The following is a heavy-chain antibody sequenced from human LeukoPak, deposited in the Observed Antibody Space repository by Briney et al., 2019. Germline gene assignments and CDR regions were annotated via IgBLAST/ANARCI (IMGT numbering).Heavy chain of an antibody. CDR2: SNPSGDST. CDR3: ARWTTTFLDY. D-gene: IGHD1-1*01. J-gene: IGHJ4*02. CDR1: GYTFTNYY. Sequence: ASVKVSCKASGYTFTNYYIHWVRQAPGHGLEWMGISNPSGDSTNYAQKFQGRVTMTRDTSTSTVYMDLSSLRSEDTAVYYCARWTTTFLDYWGQGTLVTVSS. V-gene: IGHV1-46*01.